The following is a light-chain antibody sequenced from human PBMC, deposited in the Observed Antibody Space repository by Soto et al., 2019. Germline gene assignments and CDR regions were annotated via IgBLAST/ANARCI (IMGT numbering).Light chain of an antibody. Sequence: QSALPQPASVSGSPGQSITISCTGTSSDIGGYNYVSLYQQHPGKAPQLLIYEVTNRPSGVSHRFSGSKSGNTASLTISGLQTEDAADYYCNSYTSSSTLYVFGTGTKVTVL. CDR2: EVT. CDR1: SSDIGGYNY. V-gene: IGLV2-14*01. J-gene: IGLJ1*01. CDR3: NSYTSSSTLYV.